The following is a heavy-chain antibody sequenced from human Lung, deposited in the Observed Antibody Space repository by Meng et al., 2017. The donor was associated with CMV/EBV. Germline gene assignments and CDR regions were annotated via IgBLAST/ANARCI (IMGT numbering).Heavy chain of an antibody. V-gene: IGHV3-53*01. J-gene: IGHJ6*02. Sequence: GESLKISCAASGFIVSDNYMNWVRQAPGKGLEWISIIYSNENTYYADSVKGRFTISRDNSKNTLYLQMNSLRAEDTAVYYCAREQGYFSSKHYYYHLDVWGQGTXVTVSS. CDR1: GFIVSDNY. CDR3: AREQGYFSSKHYYYHLDV. CDR2: IYSNENT. D-gene: IGHD6-6*01.